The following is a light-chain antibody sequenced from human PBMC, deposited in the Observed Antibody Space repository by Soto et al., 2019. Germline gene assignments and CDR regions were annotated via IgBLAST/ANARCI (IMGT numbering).Light chain of an antibody. V-gene: IGKV3-15*01. CDR3: QQYNNWRT. CDR1: QSVSSN. Sequence: EIVLTQSPATLSVSPGERATLSCRASQSVSSNLAWYQQKPGQAPRLLIYAASTRATGIPARFSGSGSGTEFTLTISSLQSEDVAVYYCQQYNNWRTFGQGTKV. CDR2: AAS. J-gene: IGKJ1*01.